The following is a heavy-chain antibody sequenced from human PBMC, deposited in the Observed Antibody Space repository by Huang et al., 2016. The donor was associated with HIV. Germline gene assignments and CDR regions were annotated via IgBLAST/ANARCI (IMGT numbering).Heavy chain of an antibody. CDR3: ARVRGQQLSPFDS. Sequence: EVQLVESGGGLVKPGGSLRLSCAAAGFSLDSYNMYWVRQTSGKGLEWVSSIRPSSSFIDYADSVKGRFSISRDNAKNSLYLQMNNLRGEDTAVYYCARVRGQQLSPFDSCGQGTLVTVSS. CDR1: GFSLDSYN. D-gene: IGHD6-13*01. J-gene: IGHJ4*02. CDR2: IRPSSSFI. V-gene: IGHV3-21*01.